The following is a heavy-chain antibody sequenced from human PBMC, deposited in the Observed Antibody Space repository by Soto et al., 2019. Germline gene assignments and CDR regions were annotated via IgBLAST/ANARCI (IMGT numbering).Heavy chain of an antibody. J-gene: IGHJ2*01. CDR1: GVTFKDYG. CDR2: ISYGGKQT. D-gene: IGHD3-16*01. V-gene: IGHV3-30*03. Sequence: GGSLRLSCGAPGVTFKDYGMHWVRQAPGKGLEWVAVISYGGKQTYYADSVKGRFTISKDKSKRTLFLQMNSLRVDDTAVYYCARDGWGSNWYFDLWGRGTLVNVSS. CDR3: ARDGWGSNWYFDL.